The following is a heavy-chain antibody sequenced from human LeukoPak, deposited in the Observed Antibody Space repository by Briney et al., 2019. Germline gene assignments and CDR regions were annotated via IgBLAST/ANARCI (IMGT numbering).Heavy chain of an antibody. Sequence: GASVKVSCKASGYTFTVYYMHWVRQAPGQGLEWMGRINPNSGGTNYAQKSQGRVTMTRDTSISTAYMELSRLRSDDTAVYYCARVSQMSIAAAGTWGQGTLVTVSS. CDR1: GYTFTVYY. J-gene: IGHJ5*02. D-gene: IGHD6-13*01. CDR3: ARVSQMSIAAAGT. V-gene: IGHV1-2*06. CDR2: INPNSGGT.